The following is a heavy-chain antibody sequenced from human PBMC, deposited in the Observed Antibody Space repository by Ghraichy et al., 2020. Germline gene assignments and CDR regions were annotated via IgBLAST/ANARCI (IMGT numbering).Heavy chain of an antibody. CDR3: ARGQIWLGACY. D-gene: IGHD3-10*01. CDR1: GFTFSSYC. CDR2: IRYDGSKK. Sequence: GGSLRLSCAASGFTFSSYCMHWVRQAPGKGLEWVASIRYDGSKKYYADSVKGRFTISRDNAKNTLYLQMNSLRAEDTAVYYCARGQIWLGACYWGQGALVTVPS. V-gene: IGHV3-30*02. J-gene: IGHJ4*02.